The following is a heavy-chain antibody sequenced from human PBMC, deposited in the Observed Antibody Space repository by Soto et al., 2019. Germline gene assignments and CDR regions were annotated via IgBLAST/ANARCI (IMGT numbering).Heavy chain of an antibody. Sequence: GGSLRLSCAASGFTFSNAWMSWVRQAPGKGLEWVGRIKSKTDGGTTDYAAPVKGRFTISRDDSKNTLYLQMNSLKTEDTAVYYCTTDPNSSTSSLVGPEYYYYYYYMDVWGKGTTVTVSS. J-gene: IGHJ6*03. CDR3: TTDPNSSTSSLVGPEYYYYYYYMDV. D-gene: IGHD2-2*01. V-gene: IGHV3-15*01. CDR2: IKSKTDGGTT. CDR1: GFTFSNAW.